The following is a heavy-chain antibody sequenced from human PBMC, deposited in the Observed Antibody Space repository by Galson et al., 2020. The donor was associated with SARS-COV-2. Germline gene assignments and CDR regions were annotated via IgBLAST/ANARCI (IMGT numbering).Heavy chain of an antibody. J-gene: IGHJ5*02. D-gene: IGHD6-13*01. CDR3: ARDPSSSWYNWFDP. V-gene: IGHV3-48*03. CDR1: GFTFSSYE. CDR2: ISSSGSIV. Sequence: GGSLRLSCAASGFTFSSYEMNWVRQAPGKGLEWVSYISSSGSIVYYADSVKGRFTISRDNAKKSLYLQMNSLRAEDTALYYCARDPSSSWYNWFDPWCHGTLFTVSS.